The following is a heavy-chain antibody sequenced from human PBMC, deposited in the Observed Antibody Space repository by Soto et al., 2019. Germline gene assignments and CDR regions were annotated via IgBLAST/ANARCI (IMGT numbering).Heavy chain of an antibody. Sequence: DVQLLESGGGLVQPGGSLRLSCAASGFTFSSYAMSWVRQAAGKRLEWVAAISGSGGSTYYADSVKGRFTISRDNSKNTLYLQMNSLRAENTAVYYCALGTRYCSGGRCFSPNWGQGTLVTVSS. CDR1: GFTFSSYA. J-gene: IGHJ4*02. V-gene: IGHV3-23*01. CDR2: ISGSGGST. CDR3: ALGTRYCSGGRCFSPN. D-gene: IGHD2-15*01.